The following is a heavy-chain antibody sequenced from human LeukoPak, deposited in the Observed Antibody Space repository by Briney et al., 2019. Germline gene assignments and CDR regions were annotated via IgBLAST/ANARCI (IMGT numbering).Heavy chain of an antibody. D-gene: IGHD2-2*01. CDR2: IYYSGST. J-gene: IGHJ4*02. CDR1: GGSISSYY. Sequence: SETLSLTCTVSGGSISSYYWSWIRQHPGKGLEWIGYIYYSGSTYYNPSLKSRVTISVDTSKNQFSLKLSSVTAADTAVYYCARALGCSSTSCYRHIDYWGQGTLVTVSS. CDR3: ARALGCSSTSCYRHIDY. V-gene: IGHV4-59*06.